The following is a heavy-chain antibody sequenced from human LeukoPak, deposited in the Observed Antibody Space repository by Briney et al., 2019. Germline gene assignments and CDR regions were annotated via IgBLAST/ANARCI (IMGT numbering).Heavy chain of an antibody. Sequence: SETLSLTCTVSGGSISSSTYYWGWIRQPPGKGLEWIGSFYYSGGTYYNPSLKSRVTISVDTSKNQFSLELSSVTAADTAVYYCARGDRKQLEFDYWGQGTLVTVSS. CDR1: GGSISSSTYY. D-gene: IGHD6-13*01. J-gene: IGHJ4*02. CDR3: ARGDRKQLEFDY. V-gene: IGHV4-39*01. CDR2: FYYSGGT.